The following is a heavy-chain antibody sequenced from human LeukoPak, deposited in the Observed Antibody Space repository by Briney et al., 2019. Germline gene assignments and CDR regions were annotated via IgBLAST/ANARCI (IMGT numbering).Heavy chain of an antibody. J-gene: IGHJ4*02. V-gene: IGHV4-34*01. Sequence: SETLSLTCAVYGGSFSGYYWSWIRQPPGKGLEWIGEINHSGSTNYNPSLKSRVTISVDTSKSHFSLRLISMTAADTAVYYCARGDSSGQDYFDSWGQGTLVTVSS. CDR2: INHSGST. CDR1: GGSFSGYY. CDR3: ARGDSSGQDYFDS. D-gene: IGHD3-22*01.